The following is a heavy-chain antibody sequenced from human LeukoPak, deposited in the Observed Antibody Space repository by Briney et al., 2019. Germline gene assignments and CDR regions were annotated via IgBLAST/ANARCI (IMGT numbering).Heavy chain of an antibody. CDR3: ATNTDYRFDY. V-gene: IGHV3-7*01. CDR2: IEKDGSDI. D-gene: IGHD3-16*01. J-gene: IGHJ4*02. CDR1: GLPFSAHW. Sequence: GGSLRLSCATSGLPFSAHWMSWVRQAPGKGLEWVANIEKDGSDIHYADSVRGRFTISRDNTQTSQWLQMNSLRVEDTAIYYCATNTDYRFDYWGQGILVTVSS.